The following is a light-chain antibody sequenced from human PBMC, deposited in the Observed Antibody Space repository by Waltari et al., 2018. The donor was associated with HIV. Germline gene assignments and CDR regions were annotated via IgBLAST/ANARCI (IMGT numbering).Light chain of an antibody. CDR3: QRYDRAPYT. J-gene: IGKJ2*01. CDR2: AVS. CDR1: QGIGSD. V-gene: IGKV1-27*01. Sequence: DVQMTQSPSSLSASVGDRVAITCRASQGIGSDLAWYQQKPGKVPKLLIYAVSTLQSGVPSRFSGSGSGTDFTLTITNLQTEYFSFYYCQRYDRAPYTFGPGTRLELK.